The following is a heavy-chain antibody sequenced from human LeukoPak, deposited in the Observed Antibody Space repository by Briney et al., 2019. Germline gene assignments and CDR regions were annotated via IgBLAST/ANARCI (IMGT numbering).Heavy chain of an antibody. CDR2: IYYSGST. D-gene: IGHD4/OR15-4a*01. V-gene: IGHV4-59*01. Sequence: SETLSLTCTVSGVSISSYYWSWIRQPPGKGLEWLGYIYYSGSTYYNPSLRSRVTISVDTSKNQFSLKLSSVTAADTAVYYCARRAGAYSHPYDYWGQGTLVTVSS. CDR3: ARRAGAYSHPYDY. J-gene: IGHJ4*02. CDR1: GVSISSYY.